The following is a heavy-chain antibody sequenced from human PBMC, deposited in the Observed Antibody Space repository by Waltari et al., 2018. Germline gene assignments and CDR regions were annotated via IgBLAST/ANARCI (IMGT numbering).Heavy chain of an antibody. CDR2: INHSGST. J-gene: IGHJ6*02. CDR1: GGSFSGYY. D-gene: IGHD5-18*01. V-gene: IGHV4-34*01. Sequence: QVQLQQWGAGLLKPSETLSLTCAVYGGSFSGYYWSWIRQPPGKGLEWIGGINHSGSTNYNPCLKCVVTLSVDTSKNQFSLKLSSVTAADTAVYYCASGSPIQLWSCCMDVWGQGTTVTVSS. CDR3: ASGSPIQLWSCCMDV.